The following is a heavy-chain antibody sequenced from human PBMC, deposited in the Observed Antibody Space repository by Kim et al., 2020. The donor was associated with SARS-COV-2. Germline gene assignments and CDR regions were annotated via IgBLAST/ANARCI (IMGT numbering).Heavy chain of an antibody. CDR1: GLTFSSHA. J-gene: IGHJ4*02. D-gene: IGHD6-19*01. V-gene: IGHV3-23*01. Sequence: GGSLRLSCAASGLTFSSHAMGWVRQTPLKGLEWVSGISGSGGSTYYADSVKGRFTISRDNSKNTLYLQMNSLRAEDTASYFCARERYSSGWYYFDYWGQGTLVTVSS. CDR2: ISGSGGST. CDR3: ARERYSSGWYYFDY.